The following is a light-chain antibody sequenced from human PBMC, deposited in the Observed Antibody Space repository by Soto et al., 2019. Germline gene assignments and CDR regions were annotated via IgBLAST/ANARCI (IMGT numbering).Light chain of an antibody. CDR1: QSVSSY. Sequence: EIVLTQSPATLSLSPGERATLSCRASQSVSSYLAWYQQKPGQAPRLLISGASRRATGVLDRFSGSGTGTDFSLTISRLEPEDSAVYYCQQYASSPLTFGQGTKLEIK. CDR2: GAS. CDR3: QQYASSPLT. V-gene: IGKV3-20*01. J-gene: IGKJ2*01.